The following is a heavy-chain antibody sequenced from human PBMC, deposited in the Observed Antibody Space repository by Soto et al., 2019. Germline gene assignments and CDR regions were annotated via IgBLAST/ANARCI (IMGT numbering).Heavy chain of an antibody. V-gene: IGHV1-69*01. J-gene: IGHJ6*02. Sequence: QVQLVQSGAEVKKPGSSVKVSCKASGGTFSSYAISWVRQAPGQGLEWMGGIIPIFGTANYAQKFQGRVTITADESTSTAYMGLSSLRSEDTAVYYCARVLRVDGYYYYYYGMDVWGQGTTVTVSS. CDR2: IIPIFGTA. D-gene: IGHD5-18*01. CDR3: ARVLRVDGYYYYYYGMDV. CDR1: GGTFSSYA.